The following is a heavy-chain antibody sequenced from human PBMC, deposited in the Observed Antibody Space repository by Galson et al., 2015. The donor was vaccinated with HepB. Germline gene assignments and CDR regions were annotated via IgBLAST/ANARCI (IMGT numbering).Heavy chain of an antibody. CDR3: ARIWVFGDMNYGMDV. V-gene: IGHV2-70*17. Sequence: PALVKPTQTLTLTCPSSGFSLSTSAMCVSWIRQPPGKALEWLARIDWEDEKFYSTSLKTRPTISKDASKNQVVLTMTNMDPVDTGTYYCARIWVFGDMNYGMDVWGQGTTVTVSS. J-gene: IGHJ6*02. D-gene: IGHD3-10*02. CDR2: IDWEDEK. CDR1: GFSLSTSAMC.